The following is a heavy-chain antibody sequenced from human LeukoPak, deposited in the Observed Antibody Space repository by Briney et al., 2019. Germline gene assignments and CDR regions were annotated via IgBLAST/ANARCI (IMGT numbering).Heavy chain of an antibody. D-gene: IGHD3-3*01. CDR3: ARARDRNYDFWSGYYRTHFDY. CDR1: GGSFSGYY. Sequence: SETLSLTCAVYGGSFSGYYWSWIRQPPGKGLEWIGEINHSGNTNYNPSLKSRVTISVDTSKNQFSLKLSSVTAADTAVYYCARARDRNYDFWSGYYRTHFDYWGQGTLVTVSS. J-gene: IGHJ4*02. CDR2: INHSGNT. V-gene: IGHV4-34*01.